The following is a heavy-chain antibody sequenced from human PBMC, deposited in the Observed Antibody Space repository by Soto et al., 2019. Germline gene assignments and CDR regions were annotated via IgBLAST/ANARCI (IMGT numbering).Heavy chain of an antibody. D-gene: IGHD4-17*01. J-gene: IGHJ3*02. Sequence: QVQLQESGPGLVKPSETLSLTCTVSGGSISSYYWSWIRQPPGKGLEWMGYIYYSGSTNYNPSLKSRVTISVATSKNQFSLKLSSVTAADAAVYYCARRYGYAVDIWGQGTMVTVSS. V-gene: IGHV4-59*01. CDR2: IYYSGST. CDR3: ARRYGYAVDI. CDR1: GGSISSYY.